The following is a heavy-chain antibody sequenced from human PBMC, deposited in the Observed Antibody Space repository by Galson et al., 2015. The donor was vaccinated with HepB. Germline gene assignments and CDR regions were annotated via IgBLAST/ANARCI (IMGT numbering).Heavy chain of an antibody. D-gene: IGHD5-18*01. J-gene: IGHJ4*02. CDR1: GFTFSSYS. V-gene: IGHV3-21*01. Sequence: SLRLSCAASGFTFSSYSMNWVRQAPGKGLEWVSSISSSSSYIYYADSVKGRFTISRDNAKNSLYLQMNSLRAEDTAVYYCARDADTAMVNGIDYWGQGTLVTVSS. CDR2: ISSSSSYI. CDR3: ARDADTAMVNGIDY.